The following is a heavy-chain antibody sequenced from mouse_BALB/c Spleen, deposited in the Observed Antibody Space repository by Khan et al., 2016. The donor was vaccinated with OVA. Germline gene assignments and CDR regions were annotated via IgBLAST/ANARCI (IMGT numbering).Heavy chain of an antibody. V-gene: IGHV5-6-3*01. CDR2: INSNGGTS. J-gene: IGHJ1*01. Sequence: EVELVESGGGLVQPGGSLKLSCAAAGFTFSGYGMSWVRQTPDKRLELVATINSNGGTSYYPDSVKGRFTISRDNAKNTLHLQMSSLKSEDTAMYYCARYYYRSDECYWYFDVWGAGTTVTVSS. CDR1: GFTFSGYG. CDR3: ARYYYRSDECYWYFDV. D-gene: IGHD2-14*01.